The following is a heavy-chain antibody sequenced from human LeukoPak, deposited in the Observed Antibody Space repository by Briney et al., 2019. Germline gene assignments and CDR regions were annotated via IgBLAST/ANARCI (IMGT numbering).Heavy chain of an antibody. CDR3: ARDCHYDSSGYYQRTFDY. CDR1: GFTFSSYS. Sequence: GGSLRLSCAASGFTFSSYSMNWVRQAPGKGLEWVSSISSSSSSIYYADSVKGRFTISRDNAKNSLYLQMNSLRAEDTAVYYCARDCHYDSSGYYQRTFDYWGQGTLVTVSS. CDR2: ISSSSSSI. J-gene: IGHJ4*02. D-gene: IGHD3-22*01. V-gene: IGHV3-21*01.